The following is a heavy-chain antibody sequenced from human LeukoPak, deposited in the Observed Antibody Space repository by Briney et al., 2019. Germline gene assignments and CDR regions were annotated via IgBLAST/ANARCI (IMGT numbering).Heavy chain of an antibody. CDR1: GGTFSSYA. J-gene: IGHJ6*03. Sequence: SVKVSCKASGGTFSSYAISWVRQAPGQGLEWMGGIIPIFGTANYARKFQGRVTITADESTSTAYMELSSLRSEDTAVYYCASSHPRRELPYYYYYYMDVWGKGTTVTVSS. V-gene: IGHV1-69*01. CDR2: IIPIFGTA. CDR3: ASSHPRRELPYYYYYYMDV. D-gene: IGHD1-26*01.